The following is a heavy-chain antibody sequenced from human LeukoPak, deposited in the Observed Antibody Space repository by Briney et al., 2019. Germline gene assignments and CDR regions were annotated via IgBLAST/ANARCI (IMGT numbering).Heavy chain of an antibody. V-gene: IGHV1-18*01. J-gene: IGHJ1*01. D-gene: IGHD3-16*01. CDR1: GYTFTRHA. CDR3: ARVSGEGDFQH. Sequence: ASVKVSCKASGYTFTRHAISWVRQAPGQGLEWMGWISTYNDNTNYAQKLQGRVTMTTDTSMNTAYMELRSLKSDDTAVYYCARVSGEGDFQHWGQGTLVTVSS. CDR2: ISTYNDNT.